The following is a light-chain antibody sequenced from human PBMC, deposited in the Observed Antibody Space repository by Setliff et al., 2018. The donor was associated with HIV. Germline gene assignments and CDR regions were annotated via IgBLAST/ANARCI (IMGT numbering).Light chain of an antibody. J-gene: IGLJ1*01. CDR3: QVWDSSSDHHV. Sequence: SYELTQPPSVSVAPGKTARITCGGNNIGSESVHWYQQKPGQAPALVVYDDRDRPSGIPERFSGSNSGNTATLTISRVEAGDEADYYCQVWDSSSDHHVFGTGTKVTVL. V-gene: IGLV3-21*03. CDR1: NIGSES. CDR2: DDR.